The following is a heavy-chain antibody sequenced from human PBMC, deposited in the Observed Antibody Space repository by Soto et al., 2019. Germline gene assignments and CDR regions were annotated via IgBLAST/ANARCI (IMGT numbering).Heavy chain of an antibody. Sequence: SETLSLTCTVSGGSISSYYWSWIRQPPGKGLEWIGYIYYSGSTNYNPSLKSRVTISVDTSKNQFSLKLSSVTAADTAVYYCARGRRSSSWYYYFDYWGQGTLVTVLL. V-gene: IGHV4-59*01. CDR1: GGSISSYY. CDR2: IYYSGST. D-gene: IGHD6-13*01. J-gene: IGHJ4*02. CDR3: ARGRRSSSWYYYFDY.